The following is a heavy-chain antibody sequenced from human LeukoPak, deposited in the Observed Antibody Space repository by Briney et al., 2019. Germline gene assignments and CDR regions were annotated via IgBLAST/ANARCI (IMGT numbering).Heavy chain of an antibody. CDR1: GFTFSSSA. V-gene: IGHV3-23*01. CDR3: AKQLGYCSDGSCYFPY. CDR2: ISNNGGYT. Sequence: HPGGSLRLSCAASGFTFSSSAMSWVRQAPGKGLEWVSVISNNGGYTYYADSVQGRFTISRDNSKSTLCLQMNSLRAEDTAVYYCAKQLGYCSDGSCYFPYWGQGTLVTVSS. J-gene: IGHJ4*02. D-gene: IGHD2-15*01.